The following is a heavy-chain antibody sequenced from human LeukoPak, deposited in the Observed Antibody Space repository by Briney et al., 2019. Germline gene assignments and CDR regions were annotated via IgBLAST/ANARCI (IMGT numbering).Heavy chain of an antibody. CDR2: IYYSGGT. CDR3: ARVQGSSWPDY. Sequence: PSETLSLTCTVSGGSISNYYWNWIRQPPGKGLEWIGYIYYSGGTNYNPFLKSRVTISADTSKNQFSLKLSSVTAADTAVYYCARVQGSSWPDYWGQGTLVTVSS. J-gene: IGHJ4*02. D-gene: IGHD6-13*01. CDR1: GGSISNYY. V-gene: IGHV4-59*01.